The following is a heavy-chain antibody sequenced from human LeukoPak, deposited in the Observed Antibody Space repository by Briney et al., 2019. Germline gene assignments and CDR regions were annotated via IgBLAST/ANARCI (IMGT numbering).Heavy chain of an antibody. CDR2: ISWNSGSI. CDR1: GFTFSSYW. CDR3: AKDIEGYNLYYFDY. V-gene: IGHV3-9*01. D-gene: IGHD5-24*01. Sequence: PGGSLRLSCAASGFTFSSYWMHWVRQAPGKGLEWVSGISWNSGSIGYADSVKGRFTISRDNAKNSLYLQMNSLRAEDTDSYYCAKDIEGYNLYYFDYWGQGALVTVSS. J-gene: IGHJ4*02.